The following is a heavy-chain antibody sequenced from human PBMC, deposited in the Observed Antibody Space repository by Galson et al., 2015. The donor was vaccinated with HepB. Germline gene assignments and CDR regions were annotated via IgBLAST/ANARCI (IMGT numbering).Heavy chain of an antibody. D-gene: IGHD2-2*01. CDR2: IKQDGSDK. V-gene: IGHV3-7*01. CDR1: GFSFSSYW. CDR3: ARDSSYIVVPAAGDFDS. J-gene: IGHJ4*02. Sequence: SLRLSCAASGFSFSSYWMSWGRQAPGKGLEWVVTIKQDGSDKFYVDSVKGRFTISRDNAKKSLYLQMNSLRAEDTAVYYCARDSSYIVVPAAGDFDSWGQGTLVTVSS.